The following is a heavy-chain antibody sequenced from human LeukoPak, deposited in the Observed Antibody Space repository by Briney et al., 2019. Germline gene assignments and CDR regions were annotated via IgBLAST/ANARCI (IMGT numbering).Heavy chain of an antibody. Sequence: GGSLRLSCAASGFTFSSHAMSWVRQAPGKGLEWVSAISGSGGSTYYADSVKGRFTISRDNSKNTLYLQMNSLRAEDTAVYYCAKTLAAAGLGSRYYFDYWGQGTLVTVSS. D-gene: IGHD6-13*01. V-gene: IGHV3-23*01. CDR3: AKTLAAAGLGSRYYFDY. J-gene: IGHJ4*02. CDR2: ISGSGGST. CDR1: GFTFSSHA.